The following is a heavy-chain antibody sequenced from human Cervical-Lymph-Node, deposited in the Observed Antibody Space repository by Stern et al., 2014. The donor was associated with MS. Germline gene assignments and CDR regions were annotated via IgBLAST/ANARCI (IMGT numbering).Heavy chain of an antibody. CDR2: IHYSGST. V-gene: IGHV4-31*03. D-gene: IGHD3-16*01. CDR1: GGSISGAGYY. J-gene: IGHJ4*02. CDR3: ARSDRLWGSFDY. Sequence: QVQLQESGPGLVKPSQTLSLTCTVSGGSISGAGYYWSWIRQHPGKGLEWIGYIHYSGSTYYNPSLRSRVTISVDPSKTQFSLRLNSVTAADTALYYCARSDRLWGSFDYWGQGTLVTVSS.